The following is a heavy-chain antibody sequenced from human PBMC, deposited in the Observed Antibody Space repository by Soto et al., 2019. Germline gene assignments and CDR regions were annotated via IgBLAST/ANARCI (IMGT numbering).Heavy chain of an antibody. CDR3: AHRPSYCSGGSCYSGFDY. CDR1: GFSLSTSGVG. CDR2: IYWDDDK. J-gene: IGHJ4*02. V-gene: IGHV2-5*02. D-gene: IGHD2-15*01. Sequence: QITLKESGPTLVKPTQTLTLTCTFSGFSLSTSGVGVGWIRQPPGKALEWLALIYWDDDKRYSPSLKSRLTITKEASKNQVVLTMTNMDPVDTATYYCAHRPSYCSGGSCYSGFDYWGQGTLVTVS.